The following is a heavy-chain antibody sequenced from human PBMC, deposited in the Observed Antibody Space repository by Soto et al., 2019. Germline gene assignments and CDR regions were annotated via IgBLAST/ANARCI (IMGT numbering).Heavy chain of an antibody. CDR2: ISHSGST. CDR3: TRGGSGYSNTWAAY. V-gene: IGHV4-59*01. D-gene: IGHD4-4*01. CDR1: GDSIRSYY. J-gene: IGHJ4*02. Sequence: QVQLQESGPGLVKPSETLSLTCSVSGDSIRSYYWSWFRQPPGKGLEWIGYISHSGSTKYNPSLKSRVTMSMDTSRNQFSLRMTSVTSADTAFYYCTRGGSGYSNTWAAYWGQGTLVTVSS.